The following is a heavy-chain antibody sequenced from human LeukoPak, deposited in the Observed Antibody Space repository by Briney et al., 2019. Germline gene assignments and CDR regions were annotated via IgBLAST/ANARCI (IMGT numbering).Heavy chain of an antibody. Sequence: GGSLRLSCVVSGVTFSNYDMSWVRQAPGKGLEWVSTISISGDNTYYPDSVKGRFTISRDNSKNTLYLQMNSQRAEDTAVYYCAYRTGFDYWGQGTLVTVSS. D-gene: IGHD3-16*02. CDR2: ISISGDNT. J-gene: IGHJ4*02. V-gene: IGHV3-23*01. CDR3: AYRTGFDY. CDR1: GVTFSNYD.